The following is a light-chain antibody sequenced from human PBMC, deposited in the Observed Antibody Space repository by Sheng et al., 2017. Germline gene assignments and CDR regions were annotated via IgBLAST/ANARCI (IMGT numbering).Light chain of an antibody. CDR2: GAS. Sequence: IVMTQSPATLSLSPGERATLSCRASQSVSSFLAWYQQKPGQAPRLLIYGASFRSTDIPDRFSGRGSVTDFTLTISRLEPEDFAVYYCQQYGDSPYTFGQGTKLEIK. CDR1: QSVSSF. CDR3: QQYGDSPYT. J-gene: IGKJ2*01. V-gene: IGKV3-20*01.